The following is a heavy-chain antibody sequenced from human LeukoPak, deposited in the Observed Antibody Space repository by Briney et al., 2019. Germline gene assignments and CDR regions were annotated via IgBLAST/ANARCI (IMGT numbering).Heavy chain of an antibody. Sequence: GGSLRLSCSASGFTFSSYGMHCVRQAPGKGLEYVSAISSDGGSTYYADSVKGRFTISRDNSKNTLYLQVRSLRAEDTAVYYCVPLYHGGVAYWGQGTLVTVSS. CDR2: ISSDGGST. D-gene: IGHD3-16*02. V-gene: IGHV3-64D*06. J-gene: IGHJ4*02. CDR1: GFTFSSYG. CDR3: VPLYHGGVAY.